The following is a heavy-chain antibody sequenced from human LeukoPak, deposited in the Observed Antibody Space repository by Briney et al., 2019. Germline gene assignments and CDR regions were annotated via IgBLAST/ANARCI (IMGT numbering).Heavy chain of an antibody. CDR2: ISSSSNYI. Sequence: GGSLRHSCAASGFTFSSYSINWVRQAPGKGLEWVSSISSSSNYIHYADSVKGRFTISRDNAKNSLYLQMNSLRAEDTAVYYCARETDDYWGQGTLVTVSS. CDR3: ARETDDY. CDR1: GFTFSSYS. J-gene: IGHJ4*02. V-gene: IGHV3-21*01.